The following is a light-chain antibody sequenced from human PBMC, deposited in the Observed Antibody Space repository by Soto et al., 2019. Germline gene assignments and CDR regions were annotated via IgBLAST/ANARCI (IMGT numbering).Light chain of an antibody. CDR1: QSISSW. V-gene: IGKV1-5*01. Sequence: DIQMTQSPSSLSASVGDRVTITCRASQSISSWLAWYQQKPGKAPKLLIYDASSLESGVPSRFSGSGSGTEFTLTISSLQPDGFATYYCQQYNSYSRTFGQGTTVDIK. CDR2: DAS. J-gene: IGKJ1*01. CDR3: QQYNSYSRT.